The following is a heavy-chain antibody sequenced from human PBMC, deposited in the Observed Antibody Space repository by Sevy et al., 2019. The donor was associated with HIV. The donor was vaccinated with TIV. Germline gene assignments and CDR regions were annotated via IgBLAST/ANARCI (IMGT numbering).Heavy chain of an antibody. J-gene: IGHJ4*02. CDR3: ARDRGEYSNRWLDY. D-gene: IGHD6-13*01. Sequence: GGSLRLSCAASGFTFSSYGMHWVRQAPGKGLEWVAVIWYDGSNKYYADSVKGRFTISRDNSKNTLYLQMNSLRAEDTAVYYCARDRGEYSNRWLDYWGQGTLVTVSS. CDR2: IWYDGSNK. V-gene: IGHV3-33*01. CDR1: GFTFSSYG.